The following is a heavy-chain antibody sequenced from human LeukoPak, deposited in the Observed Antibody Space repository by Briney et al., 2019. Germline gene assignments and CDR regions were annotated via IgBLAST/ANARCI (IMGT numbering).Heavy chain of an antibody. Sequence: GGSLRLSCAPSGFTFSSYAMSWVRQAPGKGLEWVSAISGSGGSTYYADSVKGRFTISRDNSKNTLYLQMNSLRAEDTVVYYCARAGYSGYDSRYYYYMDVWGKGTTVAVSS. V-gene: IGHV3-23*01. D-gene: IGHD5-12*01. CDR2: ISGSGGST. J-gene: IGHJ6*03. CDR3: ARAGYSGYDSRYYYYMDV. CDR1: GFTFSSYA.